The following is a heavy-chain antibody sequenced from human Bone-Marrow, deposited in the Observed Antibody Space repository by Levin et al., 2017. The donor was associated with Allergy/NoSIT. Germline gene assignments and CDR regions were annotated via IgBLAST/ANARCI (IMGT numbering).Heavy chain of an antibody. J-gene: IGHJ4*02. CDR2: ISGSGGST. D-gene: IGHD6-6*01. V-gene: IGHV3-23*01. Sequence: GESLKISCAASGFTFGTYAISWVRQAPGKGLEWVSVISGSGGSTHYADSVKGRFTISRDNSRDTLYLQMNSLRAEDTAVYYCAKLGDYSSSSSDYWGQGTLVTVSS. CDR3: AKLGDYSSSSSDY. CDR1: GFTFGTYA.